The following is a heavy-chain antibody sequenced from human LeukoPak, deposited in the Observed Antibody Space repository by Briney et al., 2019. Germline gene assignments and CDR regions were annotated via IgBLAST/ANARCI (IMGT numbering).Heavy chain of an antibody. J-gene: IGHJ4*02. CDR3: AGRHYYGSGTYYNPLDY. V-gene: IGHV3-23*01. Sequence: GGSLRLSCAASGITFSSCALSWVRLAPGKGLEWVSSISGSGANTYYADSVKGRSTISRDNSRNTLYLQMNSLSAEDTAVYYCAGRHYYGSGTYYNPLDYWGQGTLVTVSS. CDR2: ISGSGANT. D-gene: IGHD3-10*01. CDR1: GITFSSCA.